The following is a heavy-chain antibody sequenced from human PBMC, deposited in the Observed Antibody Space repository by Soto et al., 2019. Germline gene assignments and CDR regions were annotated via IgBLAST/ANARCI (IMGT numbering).Heavy chain of an antibody. D-gene: IGHD3-10*01. Sequence: GASVKVSCKASGYTFTSYAMHWVRQAPGQRLEWMGWINAGNGNTKYSQKFQGRVTITRDTSASTAYMELSSLRSEDTAVYYCASDTPLWFGELNYYYYGMDVWGQGTTVTVSS. CDR3: ASDTPLWFGELNYYYYGMDV. V-gene: IGHV1-3*01. J-gene: IGHJ6*02. CDR1: GYTFTSYA. CDR2: INAGNGNT.